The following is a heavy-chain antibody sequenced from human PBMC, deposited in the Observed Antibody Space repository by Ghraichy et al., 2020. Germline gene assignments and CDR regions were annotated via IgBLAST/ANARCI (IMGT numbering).Heavy chain of an antibody. V-gene: IGHV3-23*01. D-gene: IGHD1-26*01. J-gene: IGHJ3*02. CDR2: ISGSGGST. CDR1: GFTFSSYA. CDR3: AKVSRSGSYRGIGSAFDI. Sequence: GGSLRLSCAVSGFTFSSYAMSWVRQAPGKGLEWVSAISGSGGSTYYADSVKGRFTISRDNSKNTLYLQMNSLRAEDTAVYYCAKVSRSGSYRGIGSAFDIWGQGTMVTVSS.